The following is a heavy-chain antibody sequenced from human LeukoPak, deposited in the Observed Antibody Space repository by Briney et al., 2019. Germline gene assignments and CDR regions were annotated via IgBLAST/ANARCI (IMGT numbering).Heavy chain of an antibody. CDR1: GFTFSSYT. D-gene: IGHD6-6*01. J-gene: IGHJ4*02. V-gene: IGHV3-30*04. Sequence: PGRSLRLSCAASGFTFSSYTMHWVRQAPGKGLGWVALISYDGSNKYYADSVKGRFTISRDNSKNTLYLQMNSLRAEDTAVYYCARDSSSSAFDYWGQGTLVTVSS. CDR3: ARDSSSSAFDY. CDR2: ISYDGSNK.